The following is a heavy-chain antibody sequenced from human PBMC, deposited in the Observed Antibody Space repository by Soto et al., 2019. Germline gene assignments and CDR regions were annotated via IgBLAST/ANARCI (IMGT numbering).Heavy chain of an antibody. CDR2: ISYDGGNK. CDR3: AKQLGYCSSSSCRDYYYGMDV. Sequence: QVQLVESGGGVVQPGRSLRLSCVASGFTFSNYGMHWVRQAPGKGLEWVAVISYDGGNKYYGGSVKGRFTISRDNPKNTLSLQMNSLRAEDTAVYYCAKQLGYCSSSSCRDYYYGMDVWGQGTTVTVSS. V-gene: IGHV3-30*18. D-gene: IGHD2-2*01. CDR1: GFTFSNYG. J-gene: IGHJ6*02.